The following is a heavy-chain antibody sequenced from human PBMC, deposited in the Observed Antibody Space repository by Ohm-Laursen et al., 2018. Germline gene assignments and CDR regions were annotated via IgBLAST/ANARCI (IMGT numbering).Heavy chain of an antibody. CDR3: ARLTS. CDR2: IQSGGST. V-gene: IGHV3-66*04. CDR1: GFTVSSTY. J-gene: IGHJ4*02. Sequence: GSLRLSCTASGFTVSSTYINWVRQAPGKGLEWVSVIQSGGSTSYADSLKGRFTISRDNSKNTVYLQMSNMRAEDTGVYYCARLTSWGQGTLVIVSS.